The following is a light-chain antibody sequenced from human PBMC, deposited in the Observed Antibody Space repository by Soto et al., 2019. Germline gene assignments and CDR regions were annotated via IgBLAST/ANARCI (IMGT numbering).Light chain of an antibody. CDR2: DVS. J-gene: IGLJ2*01. Sequence: QSVLTQPRSVSGSPGQSVTISCTGTSSDVGGYNYVCWYQHHPGKAPKFIIFDVSSRPSGVPDRFSGSKSGNTAYLTISGLQAEDEADYYCCSLAGGNIFRVFGGGTKLTVL. CDR1: SSDVGGYNY. V-gene: IGLV2-11*01. CDR3: CSLAGGNIFRV.